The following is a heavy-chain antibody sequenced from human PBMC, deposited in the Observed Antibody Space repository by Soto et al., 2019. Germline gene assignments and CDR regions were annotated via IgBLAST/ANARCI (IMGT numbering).Heavy chain of an antibody. CDR2: ITYDESLK. CDR3: AKDINEDRDTYHYGADY. Sequence: QVQLVESGGGVVQPGTSLRLSCSASGFTFGNFGMHWVRQSPGKGLEWVSIITYDESLKHYRDSVKGRFTISRDNYKNTVFLQMNSLRAEDSAVYYCAKDINEDRDTYHYGADYWGQGTLVTVSS. CDR1: GFTFGNFG. V-gene: IGHV3-30*18. D-gene: IGHD5-12*01. J-gene: IGHJ4*02.